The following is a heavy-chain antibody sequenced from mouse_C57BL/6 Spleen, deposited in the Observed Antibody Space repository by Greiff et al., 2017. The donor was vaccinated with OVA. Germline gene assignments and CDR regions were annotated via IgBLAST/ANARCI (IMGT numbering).Heavy chain of an antibody. CDR1: GYTFTDYE. CDR3: THGSSYWYFDV. D-gene: IGHD1-1*01. Sequence: QVQLQQSGAELVRPGASVTLSCKASGYTFTDYEMHWVKQTPVHGLEWIGAIDPETGGTAYNQKFKGKAILTADKSSSTAYMELCSLTSEDSAVYYCTHGSSYWYFDVWGTGTTVTVSS. J-gene: IGHJ1*03. CDR2: IDPETGGT. V-gene: IGHV1-15*01.